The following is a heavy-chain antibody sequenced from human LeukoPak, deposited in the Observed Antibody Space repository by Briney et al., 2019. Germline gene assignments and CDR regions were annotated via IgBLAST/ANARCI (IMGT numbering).Heavy chain of an antibody. V-gene: IGHV3-23*01. J-gene: IGHJ4*02. D-gene: IGHD2-21*02. CDR2: ISSGDSST. CDR3: AKCMSGSGVCLNFDS. CDR1: GFTFTTYA. Sequence: LPGGSLRLSCEASGFTFTTYARSWVRQAPGKGLQWVSGISSGDSSTYYTDSVKGRFTISRDNSKNTLYLQINSLRDEGTAVYYCAKCMSGSGVCLNFDSWGQGILVTVSS.